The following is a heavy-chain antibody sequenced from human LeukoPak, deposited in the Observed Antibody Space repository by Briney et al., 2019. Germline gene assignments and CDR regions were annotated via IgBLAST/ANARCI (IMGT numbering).Heavy chain of an antibody. Sequence: PGGSLRLSCAAAGCTFSGYGMHWVRQAPGKGLEWVAVISYDGSNEYYADSVKGRFTISRDNSKNTLYLQMNSLSVEDTAVYYCARVGYYASGPFSYFDYWGQGTLVTVSS. CDR3: ARVGYYASGPFSYFDY. CDR1: GCTFSGYG. J-gene: IGHJ4*02. CDR2: ISYDGSNE. V-gene: IGHV3-30-3*01. D-gene: IGHD3-10*01.